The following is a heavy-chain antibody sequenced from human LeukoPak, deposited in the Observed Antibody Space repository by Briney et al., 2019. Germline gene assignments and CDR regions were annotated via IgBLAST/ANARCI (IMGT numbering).Heavy chain of an antibody. J-gene: IGHJ3*02. CDR3: ASREAAIGAFDI. Sequence: SHTLSLTCAVSGGSISSCGYSWSWIRQPPGEGLEWIGYIYHCGSTYYNSSVKSRVTISVDRSKNQFPLKLRSVTAADTAVYYCASREAAIGAFDIWGQGTMVTVSS. CDR1: GGSISSCGYS. D-gene: IGHD2-2*01. CDR2: IYHCGST. V-gene: IGHV4-30-2*01.